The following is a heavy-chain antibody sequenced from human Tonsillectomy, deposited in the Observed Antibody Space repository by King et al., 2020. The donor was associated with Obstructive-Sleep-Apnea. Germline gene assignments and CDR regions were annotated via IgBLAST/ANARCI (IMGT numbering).Heavy chain of an antibody. D-gene: IGHD6-19*01. Sequence: VQLVESGGGVVQPGRSLRLSCAASGFTFSSYAMHWVRQAPGKGLEWVAVISYDGSNKYYADSVKGRFTISSDNSKNTLYLQMNSLRAEDTAVYYCARDGQWLVPSHYFDYWGQGTLVTVSS. V-gene: IGHV3-30-3*01. CDR1: GFTFSSYA. CDR3: ARDGQWLVPSHYFDY. CDR2: ISYDGSNK. J-gene: IGHJ4*02.